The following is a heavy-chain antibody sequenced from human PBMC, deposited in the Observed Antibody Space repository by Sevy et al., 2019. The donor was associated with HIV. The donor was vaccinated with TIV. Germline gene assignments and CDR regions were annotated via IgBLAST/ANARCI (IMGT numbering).Heavy chain of an antibody. CDR2: ISGGGDTT. V-gene: IGHV3-53*01. CDR1: GFTVSDSH. Sequence: GGSLRLSCTVSGFTVSDSHMSWVRQAPGEGLEWDAIISGGGDTTHYADSVKGRFTISRDNSKNTVLLQINSLRVEDTAVYYCATLGGQLLTGYWGQGTLVTVSS. J-gene: IGHJ4*02. CDR3: ATLGGQLLTGY. D-gene: IGHD3-9*01.